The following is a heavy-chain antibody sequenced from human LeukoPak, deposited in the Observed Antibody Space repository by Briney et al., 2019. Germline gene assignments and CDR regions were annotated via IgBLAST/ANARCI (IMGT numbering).Heavy chain of an antibody. Sequence: GGSLRLSCATSGFTFRSYAMSWVRQAPGKGLERVSAITGGGGSTFYADSVKGRFTISRDNSKNTLYLQMNSLRAEDTAVYYCAKDTTGTTKNAFDIWGQGTMVTVSS. J-gene: IGHJ3*02. D-gene: IGHD1-1*01. V-gene: IGHV3-23*01. CDR2: ITGGGGST. CDR3: AKDTTGTTKNAFDI. CDR1: GFTFRSYA.